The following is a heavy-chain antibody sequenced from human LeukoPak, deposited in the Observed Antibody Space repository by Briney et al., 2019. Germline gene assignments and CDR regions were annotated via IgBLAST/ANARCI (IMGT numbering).Heavy chain of an antibody. J-gene: IGHJ4*02. V-gene: IGHV3-66*04. CDR1: GFTFSSYG. D-gene: IGHD4-17*01. Sequence: GGSLRLSCAASGFTFSSYGMHWVRQAPGKGLEWVSVIYSGGSTYYADSVKGRFTISRDNSKNTLYLQMNSLRAEDTAVYYCARRTVTRGYWGQGTLVTVSS. CDR3: ARRTVTRGY. CDR2: IYSGGST.